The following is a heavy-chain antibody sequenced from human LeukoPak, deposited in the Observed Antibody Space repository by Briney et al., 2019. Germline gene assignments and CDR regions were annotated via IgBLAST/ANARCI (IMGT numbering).Heavy chain of an antibody. CDR3: ARDQSDYGGNSGFDP. CDR2: ISAYNGNT. V-gene: IGHV1-18*01. Sequence: GASVKVSCKASGYTFTSYGISWVRQAPGQGLEWMGWISAYNGNTNYAQKLQGRVTMTTDTSTSTAYMELRSLRSDDTAVYYCARDQSDYGGNSGFDPWGQGTLVTVSS. J-gene: IGHJ5*02. CDR1: GYTFTSYG. D-gene: IGHD4-23*01.